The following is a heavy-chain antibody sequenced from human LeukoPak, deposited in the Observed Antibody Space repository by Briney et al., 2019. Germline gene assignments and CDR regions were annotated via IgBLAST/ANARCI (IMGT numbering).Heavy chain of an antibody. D-gene: IGHD5-24*01. CDR3: AGELDYYYMDV. CDR2: INHSGST. Sequence: PSETLSLTCAVYGGSFSGYYWSWIRQPPGKGLEWIGEINHSGSTNYNPSLKSRVTISVDTSKNQFSLKLSSVTAADTAVYYCAGELDYYYMDVWGKGTTVTVSS. J-gene: IGHJ6*03. CDR1: GGSFSGYY. V-gene: IGHV4-34*01.